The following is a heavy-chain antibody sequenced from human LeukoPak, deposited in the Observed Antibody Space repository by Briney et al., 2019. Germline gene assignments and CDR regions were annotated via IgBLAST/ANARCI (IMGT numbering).Heavy chain of an antibody. D-gene: IGHD6-19*01. J-gene: IGHJ4*02. CDR1: GGSFSGYY. Sequence: SSETLSLTCAVYGGSFSGYYWSWIRQPPGKGLEWIGEINHSGSTNYNPSLKSRVTISVDTSKNQFSLKLSSVTAADTAVYYCARGRGSGWFLPYFDYWGQGTLVTVSS. CDR3: ARGRGSGWFLPYFDY. V-gene: IGHV4-34*01. CDR2: INHSGST.